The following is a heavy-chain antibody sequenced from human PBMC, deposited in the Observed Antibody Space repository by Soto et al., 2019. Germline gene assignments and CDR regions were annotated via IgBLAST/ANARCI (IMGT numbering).Heavy chain of an antibody. Sequence: QVQLQESGPGLVKPSQTLSLTCTVSGGSIRSGDYYWSWIRQPPGKGLEWIGYIYYSGSTYYNPSLKSRLTISVDTSKNQFSLKLSSVTAADTAVYYCARGPSYYNSARGWCDPWGQGTLVTVSS. CDR1: GGSIRSGDYY. CDR2: IYYSGST. V-gene: IGHV4-30-4*01. CDR3: ARGPSYYNSARGWCDP. J-gene: IGHJ5*02. D-gene: IGHD3-10*01.